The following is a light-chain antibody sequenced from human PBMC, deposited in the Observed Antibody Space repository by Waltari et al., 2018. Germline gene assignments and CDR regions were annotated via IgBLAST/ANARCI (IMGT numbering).Light chain of an antibody. CDR2: TTS. Sequence: EIEMTQSPATLSVSPGERATISCRASQSVGDKLAWYQQKPGQAPRLLIYTTSIRATGIPARFSGSGSGTEFTLTISSLQSEDFAVYHCQQYNNWPQTFGQGTKVEIK. CDR1: QSVGDK. V-gene: IGKV3-15*01. CDR3: QQYNNWPQT. J-gene: IGKJ1*01.